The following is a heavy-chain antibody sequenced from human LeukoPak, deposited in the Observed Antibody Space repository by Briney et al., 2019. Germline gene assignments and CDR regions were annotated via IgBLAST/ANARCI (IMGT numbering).Heavy chain of an antibody. CDR1: GFTFSSSA. V-gene: IGHV3-23*01. CDR2: ISASGGST. D-gene: IGHD1-26*01. J-gene: IGHJ4*02. Sequence: PGGSLRLSCAASGFTFSSSAMSWVRQVPGKGLEWVSGISASGGSTNYTDSVKGRFTISRGNSKNTLYLQMNSLRAEDTAVYYCAREPQWELLRWYYFDYWGQGTLVTVSS. CDR3: AREPQWELLRWYYFDY.